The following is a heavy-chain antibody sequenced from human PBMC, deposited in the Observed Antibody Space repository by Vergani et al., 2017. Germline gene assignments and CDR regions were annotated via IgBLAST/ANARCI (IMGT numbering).Heavy chain of an antibody. Sequence: EVQLVESGGGLVQPGGSLRLSCAASGFTFSSYWMSWVRQAPGKGLEWVANIKQDGSEKYYVDSVKGRFTISRDNAKNSLYLQMNSLRAEDTAVYYCARDRGRDGYNFFLGFYDYWGQGTLVTVSS. J-gene: IGHJ4*02. CDR2: IKQDGSEK. V-gene: IGHV3-7*03. D-gene: IGHD5-24*01. CDR1: GFTFSSYW. CDR3: ARDRGRDGYNFFLGFYDY.